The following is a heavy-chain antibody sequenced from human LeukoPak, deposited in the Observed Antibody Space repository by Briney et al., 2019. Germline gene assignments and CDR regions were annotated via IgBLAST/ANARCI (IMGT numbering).Heavy chain of an antibody. V-gene: IGHV3-23*01. Sequence: PGESLRLSCAASGFTFSSYAMSWVRQAPGKGLEWVSAISGSGGSTYYADSVKGRFTISRDNSKNTLYLQMNSLRAEDTAVYYCAKVAWGLYKLSPDYWGQGTLVTVSS. J-gene: IGHJ4*02. D-gene: IGHD1-26*01. CDR2: ISGSGGST. CDR1: GFTFSSYA. CDR3: AKVAWGLYKLSPDY.